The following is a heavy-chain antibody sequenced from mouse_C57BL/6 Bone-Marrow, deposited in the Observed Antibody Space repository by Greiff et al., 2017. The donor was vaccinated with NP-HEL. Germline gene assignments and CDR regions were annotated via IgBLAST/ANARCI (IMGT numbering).Heavy chain of an antibody. Sequence: EVQGVESGGDLVKPGGSLKLSCAASGFTFSSYGMSWVRQTPDKRLEWVATISSGGSYTYYPASVKGRFTISRDNAKNTLYLQMSSMKSEDTAMYYCASPYDYDVAWFAYWGQGTLVTVSA. V-gene: IGHV5-6*01. D-gene: IGHD2-4*01. CDR3: ASPYDYDVAWFAY. CDR2: ISSGGSYT. CDR1: GFTFSSYG. J-gene: IGHJ3*01.